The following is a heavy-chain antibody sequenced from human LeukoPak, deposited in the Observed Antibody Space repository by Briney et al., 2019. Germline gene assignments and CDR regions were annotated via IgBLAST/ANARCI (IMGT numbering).Heavy chain of an antibody. CDR2: IYYSGST. Sequence: SETLSLTCTVSGGSISSYYWSWIRQPPGKGLEWIGYIYYSGSTNYNPSLKSRVTISVDTSKNQFSLKLSSVTAADTAVYYCAKDVPYGSGSYYSGWSDAFDIWGQGTMVTVSS. CDR3: AKDVPYGSGSYYSGWSDAFDI. J-gene: IGHJ3*02. CDR1: GGSISSYY. V-gene: IGHV4-59*01. D-gene: IGHD3-10*01.